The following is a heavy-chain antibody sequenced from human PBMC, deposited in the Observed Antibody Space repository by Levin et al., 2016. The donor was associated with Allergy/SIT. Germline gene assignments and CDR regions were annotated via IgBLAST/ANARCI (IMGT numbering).Heavy chain of an antibody. Sequence: GESLKISCAASAFTFNDFGMHWVRQAPGKGLEWVAIISNDGSKKYYADSVKGRFTISRDNSKNTLYLQMNSLRPEDTAIYYCARGIRDDLWSGYPNWFDPWGQGTLVTVSS. CDR3: ARGIRDDLWSGYPNWFDP. D-gene: IGHD3-3*01. CDR2: ISNDGSKK. V-gene: IGHV3-30*03. CDR1: AFTFNDFG. J-gene: IGHJ5*02.